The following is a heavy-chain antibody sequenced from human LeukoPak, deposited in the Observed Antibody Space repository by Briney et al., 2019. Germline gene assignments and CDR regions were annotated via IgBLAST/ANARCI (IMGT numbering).Heavy chain of an antibody. CDR3: ARDRDIVVVVAGPYDY. V-gene: IGHV3-21*01. Sequence: GGSLRLSCAASGFTFSSYSMNWVRQAPGKGLEWVSSISSSSSYIYSADSVKGRFTISRDNAKNSLYLQMNSLRVDDTAVYYCARDRDIVVVVAGPYDYWGQGTLVTVSS. CDR2: ISSSSSYI. D-gene: IGHD2-15*01. J-gene: IGHJ4*02. CDR1: GFTFSSYS.